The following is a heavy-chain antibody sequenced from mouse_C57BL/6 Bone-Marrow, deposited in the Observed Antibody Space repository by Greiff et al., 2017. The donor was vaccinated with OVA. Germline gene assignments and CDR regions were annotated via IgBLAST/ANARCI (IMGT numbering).Heavy chain of an antibody. CDR2: IDPSDSYT. Sequence: QVQLKQPGAELVMPGASVKLSCKASGYTFTSYWMHWVKQRPGQGLEWIGEIDPSDSYTNYNRKFKGKSTLTVDKSSSTAYMQLSSLTSEDSAVYYCAREGYYYGSSYPNYFDYWGQGTTLTVSS. CDR3: AREGYYYGSSYPNYFDY. D-gene: IGHD1-1*01. J-gene: IGHJ2*01. V-gene: IGHV1-69*01. CDR1: GYTFTSYW.